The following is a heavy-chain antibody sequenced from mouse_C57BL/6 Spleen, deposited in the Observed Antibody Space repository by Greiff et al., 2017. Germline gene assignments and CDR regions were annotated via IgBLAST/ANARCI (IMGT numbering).Heavy chain of an antibody. V-gene: IGHV1-52*01. D-gene: IGHD2-3*01. CDR3: ARGGGLYDGSPFAY. CDR1: GYTFTSYW. J-gene: IGHJ3*01. Sequence: QVQLQQPGAELVRPGSSVKLSCKASGYTFTSYWMHWVKQRPIQGLEWIGNIDPSDSETHYNQKFKDKATLTVDTSSSTAYMQLSSLTSEDSAVYYGARGGGLYDGSPFAYWGQGTLVTVSA. CDR2: IDPSDSET.